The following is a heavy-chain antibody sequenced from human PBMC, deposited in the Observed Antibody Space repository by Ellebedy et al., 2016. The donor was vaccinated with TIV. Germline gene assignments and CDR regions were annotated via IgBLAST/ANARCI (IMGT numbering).Heavy chain of an antibody. Sequence: AASVKLSCKVSGYTLSELSMHWVRQAPGKGLEWMGGFDPEEGETTYAQKVQGRLTMTEEKSTNTAYMQLTGLRPDDTAVYYCASRVSMVRGLPDYWGQGTLVNVSS. CDR3: ASRVSMVRGLPDY. CDR1: GYTLSELS. J-gene: IGHJ4*02. V-gene: IGHV1-24*01. D-gene: IGHD3-10*01. CDR2: FDPEEGET.